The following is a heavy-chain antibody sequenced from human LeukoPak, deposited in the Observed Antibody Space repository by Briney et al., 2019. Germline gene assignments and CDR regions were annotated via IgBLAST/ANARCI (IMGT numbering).Heavy chain of an antibody. CDR3: AGDPSLYSSSWYYWFDP. V-gene: IGHV1-18*01. CDR2: ISAYNGNT. D-gene: IGHD6-13*01. Sequence: ASVQVSCKASGYTFTSYGISWVRQAPGQGLEWMGWISAYNGNTNYAQKLQGRVTMTTDTSTSTAYMELRSLRSDDTAVYYCAGDPSLYSSSWYYWFDPWGQGTLVTVSS. J-gene: IGHJ5*02. CDR1: GYTFTSYG.